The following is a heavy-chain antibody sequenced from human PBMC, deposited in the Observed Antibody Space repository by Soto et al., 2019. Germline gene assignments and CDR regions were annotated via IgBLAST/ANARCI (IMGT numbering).Heavy chain of an antibody. CDR2: ISGSGGST. V-gene: IGHV3-23*01. D-gene: IGHD5-12*01. Sequence: HPGGSLRLSCAASGFTFSSYAMSWVRQAPGKGLEWVSAISGSGGSTYYADSVKGRFTISRDNSKNTLYLQMNSLRAEDTAVYYCALGYSGYDRPGLTGWGQGTLVTVSS. CDR1: GFTFSSYA. J-gene: IGHJ4*02. CDR3: ALGYSGYDRPGLTG.